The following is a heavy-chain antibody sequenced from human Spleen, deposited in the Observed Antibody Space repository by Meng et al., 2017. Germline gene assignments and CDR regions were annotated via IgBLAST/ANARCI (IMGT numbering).Heavy chain of an antibody. CDR3: ARDEDISAAGKLFGDY. CDR2: IDPKSGDT. Sequence: ASVKVSCKPSGYNFPDYWLHWVRRAPGQGLEWMGRIDPKSGDTHYAQRFQGRVTMTGDTSISTAYMDLSGLRSDDTAMYDCARDEDISAAGKLFGDYWGQGTLVTVSS. J-gene: IGHJ4*02. D-gene: IGHD6-13*01. CDR1: GYNFPDYW. V-gene: IGHV1-2*06.